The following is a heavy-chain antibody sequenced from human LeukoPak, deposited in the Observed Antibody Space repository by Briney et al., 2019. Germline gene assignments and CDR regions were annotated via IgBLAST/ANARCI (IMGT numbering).Heavy chain of an antibody. J-gene: IGHJ3*02. Sequence: GGSLRLSCAASGFTFSSYEMNWVRQAPGKGLEWVSVIYSGGSTYYADSVKGRFTISRDNSKNTLYLQMNSLRAEDTAVYYCARDIYGGNSDAFDIWGQGTMVTVSS. CDR1: GFTFSSYE. CDR3: ARDIYGGNSDAFDI. CDR2: IYSGGST. V-gene: IGHV3-66*01. D-gene: IGHD4-23*01.